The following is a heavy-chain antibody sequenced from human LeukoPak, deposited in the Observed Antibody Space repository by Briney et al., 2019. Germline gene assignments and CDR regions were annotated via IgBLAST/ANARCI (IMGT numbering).Heavy chain of an antibody. CDR3: ARGGFTPDAFDI. D-gene: IGHD2-15*01. CDR2: IYYSGST. CDR1: GGSISSYY. J-gene: IGHJ3*02. V-gene: IGHV4-59*01. Sequence: SETLSLTCTVSGGSISSYYWSWIRKPPGKGLEWIGYIYYSGSTNYNPSLKSRVTISVDTSKNQFSLKLSSVTAADTAVYYCARGGFTPDAFDIWGQGTMVTVSS.